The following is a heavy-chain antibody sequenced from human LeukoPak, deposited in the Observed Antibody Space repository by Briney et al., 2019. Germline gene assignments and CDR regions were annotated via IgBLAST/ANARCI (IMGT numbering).Heavy chain of an antibody. CDR3: ASVPHYCSSTSCHFDY. D-gene: IGHD2-2*01. CDR1: GFIFSNYN. CDR2: ISITSTYV. V-gene: IGHV3-21*01. J-gene: IGHJ4*02. Sequence: GGSLRLSCGASGFIFSNYNMNWVRQAPEKGLEWVSSISITSTYVYYADSVKGRFTISRDNAKNSLYLQMNSLKAEDTAVYYCASVPHYCSSTSCHFDYWGQGTLVTVSS.